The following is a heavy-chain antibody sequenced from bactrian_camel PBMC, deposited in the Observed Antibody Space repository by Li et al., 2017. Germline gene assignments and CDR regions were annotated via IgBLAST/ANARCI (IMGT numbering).Heavy chain of an antibody. Sequence: VQLVESGGGSVQAGGSLRLSCAASGYTFNTAYMSWVRQTPGKGLEWLSTINNGGGNTYYANSVKGRITISNDNNKNAVYLQMDDLKSEDTALYYCAAYFGSSWPGYWGQGTQVTVS. D-gene: IGHD6*01. CDR2: INNGGGNT. J-gene: IGHJ6*01. V-gene: IGHV3S40*01. CDR3: AAYFGSSWPGY. CDR1: GYTFNTAY.